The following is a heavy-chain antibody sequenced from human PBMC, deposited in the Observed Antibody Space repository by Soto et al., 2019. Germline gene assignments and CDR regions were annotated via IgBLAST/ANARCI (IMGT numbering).Heavy chain of an antibody. CDR2: ISYDGSNK. CDR3: ARDSPKRDVVVAATACLDY. J-gene: IGHJ4*02. V-gene: IGHV3-30-3*01. Sequence: GGSLRLSCAASGFTFSSYAMHWVRQAPGKGLEWVAVISYDGSNKYYADSVKGRFTISRDNSKNTLYLQMNSLRAEDTAVYYCARDSPKRDVVVAATACLDYWGQGTLVTVSS. D-gene: IGHD2-15*01. CDR1: GFTFSSYA.